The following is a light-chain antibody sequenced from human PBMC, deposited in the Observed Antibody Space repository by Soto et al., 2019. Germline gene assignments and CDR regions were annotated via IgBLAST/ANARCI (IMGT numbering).Light chain of an antibody. CDR3: QQYNSFSWT. J-gene: IGKJ1*01. Sequence: DIQMTQSPSTLSASVGDSVTITCRASQSISTWLAWYQQKPGKAPKLLIYDASSSEGGVPSRFSGSGSGTEFTLTISGLQPDDFATYYCQQYNSFSWTFGQGTKVDIK. V-gene: IGKV1-5*01. CDR1: QSISTW. CDR2: DAS.